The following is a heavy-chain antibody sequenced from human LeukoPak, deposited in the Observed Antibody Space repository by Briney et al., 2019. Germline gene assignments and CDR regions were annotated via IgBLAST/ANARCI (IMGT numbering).Heavy chain of an antibody. J-gene: IGHJ5*02. Sequence: SETLSLTCTVSGGSISSSSYYWGWIRQPPGKGLEWIGSIYYSGSTYYNPSLKSRVTISVDTSKNQFSLKLSSVTAADTAVYYCARERARAGGRYFDWLFPDWFDPWGQGTLVTVSS. CDR1: GGSISSSSYY. CDR2: IYYSGST. V-gene: IGHV4-39*07. D-gene: IGHD3-9*01. CDR3: ARERARAGGRYFDWLFPDWFDP.